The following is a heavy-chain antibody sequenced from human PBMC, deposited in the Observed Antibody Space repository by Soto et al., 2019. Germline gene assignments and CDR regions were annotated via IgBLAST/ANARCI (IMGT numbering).Heavy chain of an antibody. Sequence: SETLSLTCAVYGGSFSGYYWSWIRQPPGKGLEWIGEINHSGSTNYNPSLKSRVTISVDTSKNQFSLKLSSVTAADTAVYYCATRRNAPIGAYFDYWGQGTLVTVSS. CDR1: GGSFSGYY. V-gene: IGHV4-34*01. CDR2: INHSGST. D-gene: IGHD6-13*01. J-gene: IGHJ4*02. CDR3: ATRRNAPIGAYFDY.